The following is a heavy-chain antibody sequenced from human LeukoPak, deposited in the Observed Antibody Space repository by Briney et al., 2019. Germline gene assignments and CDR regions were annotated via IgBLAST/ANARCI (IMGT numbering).Heavy chain of an antibody. CDR3: ARAQSPGGHSSSWYLMLVGWFDP. J-gene: IGHJ5*02. CDR1: GYTFTGYY. V-gene: IGHV1-2*02. CDR2: INPNSGGT. D-gene: IGHD6-13*01. Sequence: GASVKVSCKASGYTFTGYYMHWVRQAPGQGLEWMGWINPNSGGTNYAQKFQGRVTMTRDTSISTAYMELSRLRSDDTAVYYCARAQSPGGHSSSWYLMLVGWFDPWDQGALDTVSS.